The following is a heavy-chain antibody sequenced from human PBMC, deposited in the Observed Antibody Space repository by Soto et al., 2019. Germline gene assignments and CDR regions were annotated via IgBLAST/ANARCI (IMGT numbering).Heavy chain of an antibody. CDR3: ARRMTWSLWCFDL. V-gene: IGHV1-8*01. D-gene: IGHD3-3*01. J-gene: IGHJ2*01. CDR1: GYTFKDYD. CDR2: MNPNSGNT. Sequence: QVQLLQSGAEVKKPGTSVRVSCRASGYTFKDYDINWVRRAPGQGLEWMGWMNPNSGNTAYARKFHDRITMTRSVSARTAFMELSRLTPEDTAVYYCARRMTWSLWCFDLWGSGTQVTVSS.